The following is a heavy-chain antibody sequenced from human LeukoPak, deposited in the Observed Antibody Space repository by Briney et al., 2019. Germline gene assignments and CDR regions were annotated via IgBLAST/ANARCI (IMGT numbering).Heavy chain of an antibody. V-gene: IGHV3-20*01. CDR3: ARDRGFHYGSGSDY. D-gene: IGHD3-10*01. CDR2: INWNGGST. Sequence: GGSLRLSCAASGFTFDDYGMSWVRQAPGKGLEWVSGINWNGGSTGYADSVKGRFTISRDNAKNSLYLQMNSLRAEDTALYHCARDRGFHYGSGSDYWGQGTLVTVSS. CDR1: GFTFDDYG. J-gene: IGHJ4*02.